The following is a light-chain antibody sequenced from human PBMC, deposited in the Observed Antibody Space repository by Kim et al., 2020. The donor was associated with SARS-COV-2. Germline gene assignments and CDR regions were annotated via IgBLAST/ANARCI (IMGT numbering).Light chain of an antibody. V-gene: IGKV3-11*01. CDR1: QSVGSY. Sequence: LSLSPGESAPLSCRASQSVGSYLAWYQQKPGQAPRLIMYDASSRAPGIPARFSGSGSVTDFTLTIYSLEPEDAAVYYCQQRTTWLTFGGGTKLEI. CDR3: QQRTTWLT. J-gene: IGKJ4*01. CDR2: DAS.